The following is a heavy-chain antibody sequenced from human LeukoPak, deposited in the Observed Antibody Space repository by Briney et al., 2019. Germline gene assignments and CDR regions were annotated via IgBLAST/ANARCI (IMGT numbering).Heavy chain of an antibody. J-gene: IGHJ4*02. CDR1: GGSISSSNW. CDR3: ASSLGYCSSTSCYALDYFDY. D-gene: IGHD2-2*01. Sequence: SGTLSLTCAVSGGSISSSNWWSWVRQPPGKGLEWIGEIYHSGSTNYNPSLKSRVTISVDKSKNQFSLKLSSVTAADTAVYYCASSLGYCSSTSCYALDYFDYWGQGTLVTVSP. V-gene: IGHV4-4*02. CDR2: IYHSGST.